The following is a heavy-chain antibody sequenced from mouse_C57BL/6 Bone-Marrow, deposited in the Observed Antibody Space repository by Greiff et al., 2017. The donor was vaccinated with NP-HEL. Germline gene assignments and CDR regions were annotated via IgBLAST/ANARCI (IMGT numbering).Heavy chain of an antibody. CDR1: GYTFTSYG. V-gene: IGHV1-81*01. Sequence: VQLQQSGAELARPGASVKLSCKASGYTFTSYGISWVKQRTGQGLEWIGEIYPRSGNTYYNEKFKGKATLTADKSSSTAYMELRSLTSKDSAVYFCARRDYGSSSLYFDVWGTGATVTVSS. CDR2: IYPRSGNT. CDR3: ARRDYGSSSLYFDV. J-gene: IGHJ1*03. D-gene: IGHD1-1*01.